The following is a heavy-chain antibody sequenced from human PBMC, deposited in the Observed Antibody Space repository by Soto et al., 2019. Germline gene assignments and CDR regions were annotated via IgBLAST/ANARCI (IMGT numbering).Heavy chain of an antibody. CDR1: GGSFSGYY. J-gene: IGHJ6*02. D-gene: IGHD6-19*01. CDR3: ARGIAVAGTPDYYYGMDV. CDR2: INHSGST. V-gene: IGHV4-34*01. Sequence: DTLSLTCAVYGGSFSGYYWSWIRQPPGKGLEWIGEINHSGSTNYNPSLKSRVTISVDTSKNQFSLKLSSVTAADTAVYYCARGIAVAGTPDYYYGMDVWGQGTTVTVSS.